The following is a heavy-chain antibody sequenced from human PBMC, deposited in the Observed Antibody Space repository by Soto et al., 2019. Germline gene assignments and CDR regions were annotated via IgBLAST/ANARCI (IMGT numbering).Heavy chain of an antibody. CDR2: IIPIFGTA. CDR3: ASGSRESRNFDWLLYKYYYYGMDV. CDR1: GGAFSSYA. J-gene: IGHJ6*02. Sequence: ASVRVSCKASGGAFSSYAMSWVGQAPGQGLEWMGGIIPIFGTANYAQKFQGRVTITADEYTSTDYMELSSLRSEDTAVYYCASGSRESRNFDWLLYKYYYYGMDVWG. V-gene: IGHV1-69*13. D-gene: IGHD3-9*01.